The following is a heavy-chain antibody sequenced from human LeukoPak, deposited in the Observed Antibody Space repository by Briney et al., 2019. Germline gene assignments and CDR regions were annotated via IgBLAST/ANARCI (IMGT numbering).Heavy chain of an antibody. Sequence: PSETLSLTCAVYGGSFSGYYWSWIRQPPGKGLEWIGEINHSGSTNYNPSLKSRVTISVDTSENQFSLKLSSVTAADTAVYYCARGRGYSTPWGQGTLATVSS. CDR1: GGSFSGYY. CDR3: ARGRGYSTP. D-gene: IGHD4-11*01. CDR2: INHSGST. V-gene: IGHV4-34*01. J-gene: IGHJ5*02.